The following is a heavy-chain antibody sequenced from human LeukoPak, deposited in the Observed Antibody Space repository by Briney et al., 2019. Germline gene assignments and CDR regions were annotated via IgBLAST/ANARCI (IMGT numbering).Heavy chain of an antibody. CDR2: IIPIFGTA. D-gene: IGHD6-13*01. CDR3: ARVGSSSWYVGWFDP. Sequence: GASVKVSCTASGGTFSSYAISWVRQAPGQGLEWMGGIIPIFGTANYAQKFQGRVTITADESTSTAYMELSSLRSEDTAVYYCARVGSSSWYVGWFDPWGQGTLVTVPS. J-gene: IGHJ5*02. V-gene: IGHV1-69*13. CDR1: GGTFSSYA.